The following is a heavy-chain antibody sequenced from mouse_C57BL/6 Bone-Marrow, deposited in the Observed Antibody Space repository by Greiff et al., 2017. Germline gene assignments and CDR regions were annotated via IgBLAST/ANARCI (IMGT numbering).Heavy chain of an antibody. CDR1: GFTFSNYW. Sequence: EVKLVESGGGLVQPGGSMKLSCVASGFTFSNYWMNWVRQSPEKGLEWVAQIRLKSDNYATHYAESVKGRFTISRDDSKSRVYLQMYNLRAEDTGIYYCTGYYCSSGYAMDYWGQGTSVTVSS. J-gene: IGHJ4*01. CDR2: IRLKSDNYAT. CDR3: TGYYCSSGYAMDY. V-gene: IGHV6-3*01. D-gene: IGHD1-1*01.